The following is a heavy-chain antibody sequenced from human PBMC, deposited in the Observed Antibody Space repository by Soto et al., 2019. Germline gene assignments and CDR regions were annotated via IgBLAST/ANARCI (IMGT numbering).Heavy chain of an antibody. V-gene: IGHV4-59*08. Sequence: PSETLSLTCTVSGGSISSYYWSWIRQPPGKGLEWIGYIYYSGSTNYNPSLKSRVTISVDTSKNQFSLKLSSVTAADTAVYYCASYGLAAAMGSADYWGQGTLVTVSS. D-gene: IGHD2-2*01. J-gene: IGHJ4*02. CDR2: IYYSGST. CDR3: ASYGLAAAMGSADY. CDR1: GGSISSYY.